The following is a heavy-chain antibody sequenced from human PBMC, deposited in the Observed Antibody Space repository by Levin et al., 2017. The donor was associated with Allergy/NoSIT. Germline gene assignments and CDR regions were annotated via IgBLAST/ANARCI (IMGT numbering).Heavy chain of an antibody. CDR3: ARDLGNSVYAFDY. Sequence: GGSLRLSCTASGFPFGNYAMTWVRQAPGKGLEWVAYISGISSHMYYADSVKGRFTVSRDNVKNSVSLQMTSLRDEDTGVYFCARDLGNSVYAFDYWGQGTLVTVSS. D-gene: IGHD2/OR15-2a*01. V-gene: IGHV3-48*02. CDR2: ISGISSHM. CDR1: GFPFGNYA. J-gene: IGHJ4*02.